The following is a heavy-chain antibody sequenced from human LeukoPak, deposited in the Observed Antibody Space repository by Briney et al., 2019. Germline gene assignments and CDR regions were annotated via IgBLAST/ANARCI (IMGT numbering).Heavy chain of an antibody. Sequence: SETLSLTCTVSGGSISSSSYYWGWIRQPPGTGLEWIGSIYYSGSTYYNPSLKSRVTISVDTSKNQFSLKLSSVTAADTAVYYCARRGVGAKLNWGQGTLVTVSS. CDR3: ARRGVGAKLN. V-gene: IGHV4-39*01. CDR1: GGSISSSSYY. J-gene: IGHJ4*02. CDR2: IYYSGST. D-gene: IGHD1-26*01.